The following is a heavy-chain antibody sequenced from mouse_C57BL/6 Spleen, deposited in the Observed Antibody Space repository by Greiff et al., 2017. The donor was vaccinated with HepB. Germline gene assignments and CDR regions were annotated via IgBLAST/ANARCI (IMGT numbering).Heavy chain of an antibody. CDR2: ISYDGSN. D-gene: IGHD2-5*01. J-gene: IGHJ3*01. CDR1: GYSITSGYY. Sequence: VQLKQSGPGLVKPSQSLSLTCSVTGYSITSGYYWNWIRQFPGNKLEWMGYISYDGSNNYNPSLKNRISITRDTSKNQFFLKLNSVTTEDTATYYCARGDSNYVGTWFAYWGQGTLVTVSA. V-gene: IGHV3-6*01. CDR3: ARGDSNYVGTWFAY.